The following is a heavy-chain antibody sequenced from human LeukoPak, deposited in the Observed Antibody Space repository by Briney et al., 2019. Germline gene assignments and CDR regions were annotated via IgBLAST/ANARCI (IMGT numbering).Heavy chain of an antibody. V-gene: IGHV3-49*03. J-gene: IGHJ4*02. CDR2: IRSKTYGEKT. CDR3: TKYSGRIDY. CDR1: GFTFGDFA. Sequence: GGSLRLSCTSSGFTFGDFAMSWFRQAPGKGLEWVTFIRSKTYGEKTEYAASVKGRFTISRDDSKSIAYLQMNSLKTEDTAVYYCTKYSGRIDYWGQGTLVTVSS. D-gene: IGHD5-18*01.